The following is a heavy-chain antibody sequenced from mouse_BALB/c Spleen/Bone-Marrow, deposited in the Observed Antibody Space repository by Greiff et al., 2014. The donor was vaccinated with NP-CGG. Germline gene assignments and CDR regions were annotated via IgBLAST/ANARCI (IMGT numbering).Heavy chain of an antibody. D-gene: IGHD1-1*01. CDR3: ARSNYVGYYAMDY. J-gene: IGHJ4*01. CDR1: GFTFSSFG. Sequence: EVQLVESGGGLVQPGGSRKLSCAASGFTFSSFGIHWVRQAPEKGLEWVAYISSDSSTIYYADTAKGRFTISRDNPKNTLFLQMTSLRSEDTAMYYCARSNYVGYYAMDYWGQGTSVTVSS. CDR2: ISSDSSTI. V-gene: IGHV5-17*02.